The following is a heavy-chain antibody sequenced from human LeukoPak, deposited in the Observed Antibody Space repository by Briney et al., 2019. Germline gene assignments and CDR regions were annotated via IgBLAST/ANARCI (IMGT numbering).Heavy chain of an antibody. V-gene: IGHV3-21*01. D-gene: IGHD3-22*01. Sequence: GGSLRLSCAASGFTFSSYSMTWVRQAPGKGLEWVSSISSSSSYIYCADSVKGRFTISRDNAKNSLYLQMNSLRAEDTAVYYCARGTPFYDSSDLEYYFDYWGQGTLVTVSS. CDR3: ARGTPFYDSSDLEYYFDY. J-gene: IGHJ4*02. CDR2: ISSSSSYI. CDR1: GFTFSSYS.